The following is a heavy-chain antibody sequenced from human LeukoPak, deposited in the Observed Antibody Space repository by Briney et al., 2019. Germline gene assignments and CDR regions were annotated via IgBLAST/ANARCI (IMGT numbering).Heavy chain of an antibody. CDR3: ARDRPTYHFDY. J-gene: IGHJ4*02. CDR1: GFTFSDYY. CDR2: ISSSGSTI. V-gene: IGHV3-11*01. Sequence: GGSLRLSCAASGFTFSDYYMSWIRQAPGKGLEWVSYISSSGSTIYYADSVKGRFTISRDNAKNSLYPQMNSLRAEDTAVYYCARDRPTYHFDYWGQGTLVTVSS.